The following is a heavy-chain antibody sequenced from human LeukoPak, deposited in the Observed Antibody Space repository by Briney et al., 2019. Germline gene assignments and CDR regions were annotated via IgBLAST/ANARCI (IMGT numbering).Heavy chain of an antibody. D-gene: IGHD3-22*01. J-gene: IGHJ3*02. CDR3: ARAKTFYYDSSGYLSI. CDR2: ISSSGSTI. Sequence: PGGSLRLSCAASGFTFSDYYMSWIRQAPGKGLEWVSYISSSGSTIYYADSGKGRFTISRDNAKSSLYLQMNSLRAEDTAVYYCARAKTFYYDSSGYLSIWGQGTMVTVSS. CDR1: GFTFSDYY. V-gene: IGHV3-11*04.